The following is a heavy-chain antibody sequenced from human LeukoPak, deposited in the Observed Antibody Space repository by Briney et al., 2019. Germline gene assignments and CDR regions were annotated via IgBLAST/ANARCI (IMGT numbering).Heavy chain of an antibody. CDR1: GFTFSSYS. J-gene: IGHJ6*03. D-gene: IGHD3-3*02. CDR3: ARLADPYYYYYMDV. CDR2: ISSSSTI. Sequence: GGSLRLSCAASGFTFSSYSMNWVRQAPGKGLEWVSYISSSSTIYYADSVKGRFTISRDNAKNSLYLQMNSLRAEDTAVYYCARLADPYYYYYMDVWGKGTTVTVSS. V-gene: IGHV3-48*04.